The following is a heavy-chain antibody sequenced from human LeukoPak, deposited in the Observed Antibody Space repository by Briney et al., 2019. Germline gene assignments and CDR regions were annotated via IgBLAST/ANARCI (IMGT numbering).Heavy chain of an antibody. D-gene: IGHD4-17*01. J-gene: IGHJ4*02. CDR2: ISSSGSTI. V-gene: IGHV3-11*01. CDR1: GFTFSDYY. CDR3: AKAGGGSDGDSDLDY. Sequence: GGSLRLSCAASGFTFSDYYMSWIRQAPGKGLEWVSYISSSGSTIYYADSVKGRFTISRDNSKNTLYLQMNSLRAEDTAVYYCAKAGGGSDGDSDLDYWGQGTLVTVSS.